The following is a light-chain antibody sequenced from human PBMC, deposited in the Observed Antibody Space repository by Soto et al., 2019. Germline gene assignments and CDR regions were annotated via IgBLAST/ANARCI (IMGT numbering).Light chain of an antibody. CDR3: QIYGSSPLFT. Sequence: EIVLTQSPDTLSLSPGERATLSCRASQSVSSTYLAWFQQKPGQTPRLLISGASSRATGIPERFSGSGSGTDFTLTISRLEPEDFAVYWCQIYGSSPLFTFGPGTKVDIK. V-gene: IGKV3-20*01. J-gene: IGKJ3*01. CDR2: GAS. CDR1: QSVSSTY.